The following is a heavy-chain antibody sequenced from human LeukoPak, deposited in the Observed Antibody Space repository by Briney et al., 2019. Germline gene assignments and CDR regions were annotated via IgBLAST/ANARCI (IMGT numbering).Heavy chain of an antibody. CDR1: GFTFSNYA. J-gene: IGHJ6*04. CDR3: AELGITMIGGV. CDR2: ISGSGGNT. D-gene: IGHD3-10*02. V-gene: IGHV3-23*01. Sequence: GGSLRLSCAASGFTFSNYAMNWVRQAPGKGLEWVSAISGSGGNTYYSDSVKGRFTISRDNAKNSLYLQMNSLRAEDTAVYYCAELGITMIGGVWGKGTTVTISS.